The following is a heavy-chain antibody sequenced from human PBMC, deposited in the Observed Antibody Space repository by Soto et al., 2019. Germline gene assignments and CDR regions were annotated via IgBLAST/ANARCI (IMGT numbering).Heavy chain of an antibody. Sequence: EVQLLESGGGLVQPGGSLRLSCAASGFTFNNYAMGWVRQAPGKGLEWVSAITDSGDAPYYIDSVKGRFTISRDNSKSTLYLQMNSLRAEDTAIYYCAKLGSSSWSPHYYFDYWGQGTLVTVSS. CDR1: GFTFNNYA. D-gene: IGHD2-2*01. CDR3: AKLGSSSWSPHYYFDY. J-gene: IGHJ4*02. V-gene: IGHV3-23*01. CDR2: ITDSGDAP.